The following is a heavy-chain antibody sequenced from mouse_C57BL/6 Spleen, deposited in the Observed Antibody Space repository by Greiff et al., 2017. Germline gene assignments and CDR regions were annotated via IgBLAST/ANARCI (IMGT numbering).Heavy chain of an antibody. CDR3: ARGVSTVVARFDY. D-gene: IGHD1-1*01. Sequence: QVQLQQPGAELVKPGASVKMSCKASGYTFTSYWINWVKQRPGQGLEWIGDIYPGSGSTNYNEKFKSKATLTVDTSSSTAYMQLSSLTSEDSAVYYWARGVSTVVARFDYWGQGTTLTVSA. CDR2: IYPGSGST. J-gene: IGHJ2*01. V-gene: IGHV1-55*01. CDR1: GYTFTSYW.